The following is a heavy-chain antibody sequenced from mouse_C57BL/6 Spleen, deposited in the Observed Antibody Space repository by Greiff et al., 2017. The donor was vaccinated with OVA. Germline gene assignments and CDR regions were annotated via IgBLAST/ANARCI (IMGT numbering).Heavy chain of an antibody. V-gene: IGHV7-3*01. D-gene: IGHD4-1*01. Sequence: EVKLVESGGGLVQPGGSLSLSCAASGFTFTDYYMSWVRQPPGKALEWLGFIRNKANGYTTEYSASVKGRFTISRDNSQSILYLHMNALRAEDSATYYCARYSGAFDVWGTGTTVTVSS. J-gene: IGHJ1*03. CDR3: ARYSGAFDV. CDR2: IRNKANGYTT. CDR1: GFTFTDYY.